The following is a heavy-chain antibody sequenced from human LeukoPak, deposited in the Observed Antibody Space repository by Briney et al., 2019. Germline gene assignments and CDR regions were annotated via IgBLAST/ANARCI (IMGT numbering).Heavy chain of an antibody. CDR1: GSTFSS. CDR2: ISSSGATI. CDR3: AKVVSIAVAGAVDY. D-gene: IGHD6-19*01. J-gene: IGHJ4*02. V-gene: IGHV3-48*03. Sequence: GGSLRLSCAASGSTFSSFSTYDFNWVRQAPGKGLEWVSYISSSGATIYYADSVKGRFTVSRDDAKNSLYLQMNSLRAEDTAVYYCAKVVSIAVAGAVDYWGQGTLVTVSS.